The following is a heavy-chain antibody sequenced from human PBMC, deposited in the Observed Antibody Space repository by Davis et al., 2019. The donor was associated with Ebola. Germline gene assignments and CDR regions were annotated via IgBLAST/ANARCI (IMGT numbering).Heavy chain of an antibody. J-gene: IGHJ6*02. CDR3: ARDHGGGRMDV. V-gene: IGHV4-59*01. Sequence: SETLSLTCTISGGSISTYYWTWIRQPPAKGLEWIGNIFYTGGTHSSPSLKSRVTFFIDTSKDEFSLKLTSVTAADTAVYYCARDHGGGRMDVWGQGTTVTVSS. D-gene: IGHD3-16*01. CDR1: GGSISTYY. CDR2: IFYTGGT.